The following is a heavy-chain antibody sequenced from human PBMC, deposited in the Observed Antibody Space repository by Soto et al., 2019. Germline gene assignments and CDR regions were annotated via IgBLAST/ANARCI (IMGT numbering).Heavy chain of an antibody. D-gene: IGHD2-2*01. CDR3: AKGRDAYNFSFYYGMDV. J-gene: IGHJ6*02. CDR1: GFTFSNYG. CDR2: ILYDGSNK. V-gene: IGHV3-30*18. Sequence: QVQLVESGGGVVQPGRSLRLSCAASGFTFSNYGMHWVRQTPGKGLEWVALILYDGSNKYYGDSVKGRFTISRDNSKKTLYLKVSSLRVEDMAVYYCAKGRDAYNFSFYYGMDVWRQGPTVTVPS.